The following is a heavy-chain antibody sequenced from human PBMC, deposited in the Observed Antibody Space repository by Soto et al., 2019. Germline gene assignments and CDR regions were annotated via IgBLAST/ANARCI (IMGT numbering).Heavy chain of an antibody. Sequence: QVQLQESGPGLVKPSETLSLTCTVSGGSISSYYWSWIRQPPGKGLEWIGYIYYSGSTNYNPSLKSRVSISVDTSKNQFSLKLSSVTAADTGVYYCARRYGGNFDYWGQGTLVPVSS. D-gene: IGHD1-26*01. J-gene: IGHJ4*02. CDR3: ARRYGGNFDY. CDR2: IYYSGST. CDR1: GGSISSYY. V-gene: IGHV4-59*01.